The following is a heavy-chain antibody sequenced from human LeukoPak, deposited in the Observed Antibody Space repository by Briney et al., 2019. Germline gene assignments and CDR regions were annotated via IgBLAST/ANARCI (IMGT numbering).Heavy chain of an antibody. J-gene: IGHJ4*02. Sequence: SETLSLTCTVSGGSISNHYWTWIRQPPGKGLEWIGHIHYSGSTNYNASLKSRVTISADMSKNQFSLNLSSVTAADTAVYYCAGPYISRFNYWGQGTLVTVSS. CDR2: IHYSGST. CDR1: GGSISNHY. CDR3: AGPYISRFNY. V-gene: IGHV4-59*08. D-gene: IGHD2-21*01.